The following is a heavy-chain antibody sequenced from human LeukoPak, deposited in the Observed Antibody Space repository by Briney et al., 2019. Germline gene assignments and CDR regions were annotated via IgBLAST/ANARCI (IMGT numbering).Heavy chain of an antibody. Sequence: ASVKISCKASGYTFTGYYMHWVRQAPGQGLEWMGWINTNTGNPTYAQGFTGRFVFSLDTSVSTAYLQISSLKAEDTAVYYCARDTGGSQWLAPLTKRGSLDYWGQGTLVTVSS. CDR1: GYTFTGYY. J-gene: IGHJ4*02. D-gene: IGHD6-19*01. CDR3: ARDTGGSQWLAPLTKRGSLDY. V-gene: IGHV7-4-1*02. CDR2: INTNTGNP.